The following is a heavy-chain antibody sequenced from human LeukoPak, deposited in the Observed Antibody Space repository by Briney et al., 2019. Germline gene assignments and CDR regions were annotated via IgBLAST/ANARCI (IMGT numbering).Heavy chain of an antibody. CDR1: GFAFSNYW. CDR3: AKPITISGATDGFDI. CDR2: IKQDGSER. V-gene: IGHV3-7*01. D-gene: IGHD3-3*01. J-gene: IGHJ3*02. Sequence: GGSLRLSCAASGFAFSNYWMKWVRQAPGKGLEWVANIKQDGSERYYVDSVKGRFTISRDNAKNSLHIEMNSLRAEDTAVYYCAKPITISGATDGFDIWGQGAKVTVSS.